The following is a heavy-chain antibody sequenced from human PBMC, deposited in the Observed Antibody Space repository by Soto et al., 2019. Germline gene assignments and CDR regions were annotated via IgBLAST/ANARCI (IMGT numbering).Heavy chain of an antibody. CDR2: VLPVLGTT. Sequence: QVQLEQSGAEVKKPGSSVTVSCKASGDGFTSYAISWVRQAPGQGLEWVGTVLPVLGTTNYAQKLRGRVIITADESTSTAYMELGSLRSDDTAIYYCARDRADRGFDYWGQGTLVTVSS. J-gene: IGHJ4*02. CDR3: ARDRADRGFDY. V-gene: IGHV1-69*18. CDR1: GDGFTSYA. D-gene: IGHD3-10*01.